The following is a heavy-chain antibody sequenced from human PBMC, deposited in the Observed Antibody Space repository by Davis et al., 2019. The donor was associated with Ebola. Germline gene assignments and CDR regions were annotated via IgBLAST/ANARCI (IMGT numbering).Heavy chain of an antibody. V-gene: IGHV3-7*01. CDR1: GFTFSSYW. CDR2: IKQDGSEK. CDR3: ARDGLGYYYYYGMDV. Sequence: PGGSLRLSCAASGFTFSSYWMSWVRQAPGKGLEWVANIKQDGSEKYYVDSVKGRFTISRDNAKNSLYLQMNSLRAEDTAVYYCARDGLGYYYYYGMDVWGQGTTVTVSS. J-gene: IGHJ6*02. D-gene: IGHD3-16*01.